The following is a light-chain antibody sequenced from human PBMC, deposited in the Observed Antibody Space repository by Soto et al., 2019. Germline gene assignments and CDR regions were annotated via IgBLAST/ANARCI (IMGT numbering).Light chain of an antibody. V-gene: IGLV2-14*03. CDR1: GSDVGGYNY. Sequence: QSALTQPASVSGSPGQSITASCTGTGSDVGGYNYVSWYQQYPGQAPKLMIYDVNKRPSGVSNRFSGSKSGNTASLTISGLQVEDEADYYCSSYTSTNALVFGVGTKVTVL. J-gene: IGLJ1*01. CDR2: DVN. CDR3: SSYTSTNALV.